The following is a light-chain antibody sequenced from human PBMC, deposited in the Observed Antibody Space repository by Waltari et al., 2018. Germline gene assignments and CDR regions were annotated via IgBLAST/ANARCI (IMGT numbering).Light chain of an antibody. Sequence: QSALTQPASVSGSPGQSITISCTGASSDVGGYNSVYWYQHHPGKAPKLMIYEVSNRPSGVSNRFSGSKSGNTASLTISGLQAEDEADYYCSSYTSSSTPYVFGTGTKVTVL. V-gene: IGLV2-14*01. CDR1: SSDVGGYNS. CDR2: EVS. J-gene: IGLJ1*01. CDR3: SSYTSSSTPYV.